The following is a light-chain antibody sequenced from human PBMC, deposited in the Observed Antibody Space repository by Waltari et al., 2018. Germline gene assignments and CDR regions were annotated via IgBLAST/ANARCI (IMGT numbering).Light chain of an antibody. CDR3: ATWDSDLSTEDV. J-gene: IGLJ1*01. V-gene: IGLV1-51*01. CDR1: SSNIGSNY. CDR2: YHE. Sequence: QSVLTQPPSVSAAPGQKVTISCSGRSSNIGSNYVSWYQQVPGTAPKPPLYYHEKGASGIPARFSGYRSGPSATLDISGVQTGDEADYYCATWDSDLSTEDVFGTGTKVTVL.